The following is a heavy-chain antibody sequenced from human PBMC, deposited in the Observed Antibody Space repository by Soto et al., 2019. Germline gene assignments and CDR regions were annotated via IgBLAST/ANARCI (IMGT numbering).Heavy chain of an antibody. Sequence: GGSLRLSCAASGFTFSSYGMHWVRQAPGKGLEWVALISFDGSFKYYADSVKGRFTVSRDNSKNTLFLQMNSLGAEDTAVFYCAKTWGTMVRGFDYGMDVWGQGTTVTVSS. V-gene: IGHV3-30*18. J-gene: IGHJ6*02. D-gene: IGHD3-10*01. CDR3: AKTWGTMVRGFDYGMDV. CDR1: GFTFSSYG. CDR2: ISFDGSFK.